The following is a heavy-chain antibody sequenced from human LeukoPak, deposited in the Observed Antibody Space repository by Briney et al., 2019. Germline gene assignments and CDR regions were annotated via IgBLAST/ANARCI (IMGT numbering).Heavy chain of an antibody. CDR1: GYTFTSYG. J-gene: IGHJ4*02. CDR2: ISAYNGNT. D-gene: IGHD3-22*01. Sequence: GASVKVSCKASGYTFTSYGISWVRQAPGQGLEWMGWISAYNGNTNYAQKLQGRVTMTTDTSTSTVYMELRSLRSDDTAVYYCARDIPPLYYDSSGYYYDYWGQGTLVTVSS. CDR3: ARDIPPLYYDSSGYYYDY. V-gene: IGHV1-18*01.